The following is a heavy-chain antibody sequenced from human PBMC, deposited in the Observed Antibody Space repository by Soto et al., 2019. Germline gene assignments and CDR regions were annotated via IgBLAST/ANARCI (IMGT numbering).Heavy chain of an antibody. Sequence: ASVKVSCKASGYTFTSYGISWVRQAPGQGLEWMGWISAYNGNTNYAQKLQGRVTMTTDTSTSTAHMELRSLRSDDTAVYYCARDVSHIVVVTAINDAFDIWGQGTMVTVSS. CDR3: ARDVSHIVVVTAINDAFDI. CDR2: ISAYNGNT. D-gene: IGHD2-21*02. CDR1: GYTFTSYG. J-gene: IGHJ3*02. V-gene: IGHV1-18*01.